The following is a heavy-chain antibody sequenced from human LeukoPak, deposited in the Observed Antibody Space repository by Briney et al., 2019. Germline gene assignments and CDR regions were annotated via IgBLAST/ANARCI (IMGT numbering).Heavy chain of an antibody. D-gene: IGHD3-3*01. V-gene: IGHV1-18*01. CDR3: ARDDFRDYDFWSGYYPNYYYYYMDV. CDR1: GYTFTSYG. J-gene: IGHJ6*03. Sequence: GASVKVSCKASGYTFTSYGISWVRQAPGQGLEWMGWIGAYNGNTNYAQKLQGRVTMTTDTSTSTAYMELRSLRSDDTAVYYCARDDFRDYDFWSGYYPNYYYYYMDVWGKGTTVTVSS. CDR2: IGAYNGNT.